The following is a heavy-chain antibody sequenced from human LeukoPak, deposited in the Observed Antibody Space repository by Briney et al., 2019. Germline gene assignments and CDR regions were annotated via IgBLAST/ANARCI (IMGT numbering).Heavy chain of an antibody. CDR3: VKVAKYYYGSETYYFFEH. V-gene: IGHV3-7*01. Sequence: GESLRLSCAASGFTFTTYWMSWVRQLPGKGLEWVANINQDGTEKYYVDSVKGRFTISRDNAKNSLDLQMNSLRVEDTGIYYCVKVAKYYYGSETYYFFEHWGQGSPVTASS. CDR1: GFTFTTYW. D-gene: IGHD3-10*01. CDR2: INQDGTEK. J-gene: IGHJ4*02.